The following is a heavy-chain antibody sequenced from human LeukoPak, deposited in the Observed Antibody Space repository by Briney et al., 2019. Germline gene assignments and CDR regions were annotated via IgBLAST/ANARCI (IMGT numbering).Heavy chain of an antibody. V-gene: IGHV3-23*01. CDR2: ISASGGST. J-gene: IGHJ6*03. D-gene: IGHD3-10*01. Sequence: GGSLRLSCAASGFTLSSYAMSWVRQAPGKGLEWVSSISASGGSTNYADSVKGRFTISRDNSKNTVYLQMNSLRAEDTAVYYCAKVMKGSERLTMARGVIIKTAGLYYMDVWAKGPRSPSP. CDR3: AKVMKGSERLTMARGVIIKTAGLYYMDV. CDR1: GFTLSSYA.